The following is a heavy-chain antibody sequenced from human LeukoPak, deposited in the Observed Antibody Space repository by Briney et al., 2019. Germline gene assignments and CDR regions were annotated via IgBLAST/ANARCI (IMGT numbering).Heavy chain of an antibody. CDR1: GYTFTSYD. CDR2: MNPNSGNT. V-gene: IGHV1-8*01. J-gene: IGHJ4*02. CDR3: ARAFGGVWFGESPLGY. Sequence: ASVKVSCKASGYTFTSYDINWVRQATGQGLEWMGWMNPNSGNTGYAHKFQGRVTMTRNTSRSTAYMELSSLRSEAAAVYYCARAFGGVWFGESPLGYWGQGTLVTVSS. D-gene: IGHD3-10*01.